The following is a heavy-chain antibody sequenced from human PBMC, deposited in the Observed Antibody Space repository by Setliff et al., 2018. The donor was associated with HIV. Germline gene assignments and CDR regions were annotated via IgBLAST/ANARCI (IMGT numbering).Heavy chain of an antibody. CDR3: ARESYYYDSSGYYDEYYYYGMDV. J-gene: IGHJ6*02. CDR1: GFTFSSYG. CDR2: IWYDGSNK. D-gene: IGHD3-22*01. V-gene: IGHV3-33*01. Sequence: GGSLRLSCAASGFTFSSYGMHWVRQAPGKGLEWVAVIWYDGSNKYYADSVKGRFTISRDNSKNTLYLQMNSLRAEDTAVYYCARESYYYDSSGYYDEYYYYGMDVWGQGTTVTSP.